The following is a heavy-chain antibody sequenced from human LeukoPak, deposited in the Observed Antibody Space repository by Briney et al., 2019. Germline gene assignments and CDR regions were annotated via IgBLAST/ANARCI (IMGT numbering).Heavy chain of an antibody. CDR1: GYTFSNFG. J-gene: IGHJ4*02. Sequence: ASAKVSCKASGYTFSNFGITWVRQAPGQGLEWMGWISAYSGNTNYAQKLHGRVTMTTDTSTSTAYMELRSLRSDDTAVYYCARVIVAGALMWGQGTLVTVSS. CDR2: ISAYSGNT. D-gene: IGHD1-26*01. V-gene: IGHV1-18*04. CDR3: ARVIVAGALM.